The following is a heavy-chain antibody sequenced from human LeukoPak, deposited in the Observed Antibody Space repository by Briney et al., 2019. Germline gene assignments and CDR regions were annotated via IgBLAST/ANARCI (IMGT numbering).Heavy chain of an antibody. V-gene: IGHV3-23*01. D-gene: IGHD3-22*01. CDR1: GFTFNNYW. Sequence: GGSLRLSCAASGFTFNNYWMSWVRQAPGKGLEWVSAISGSGGSTYYADSVKGRFTISRDNSKNKLYLQMNSLRAEDTAVYYCAKVRESDSSGYYLYYFDYWGQGTLVTVSS. CDR2: ISGSGGST. CDR3: AKVRESDSSGYYLYYFDY. J-gene: IGHJ4*02.